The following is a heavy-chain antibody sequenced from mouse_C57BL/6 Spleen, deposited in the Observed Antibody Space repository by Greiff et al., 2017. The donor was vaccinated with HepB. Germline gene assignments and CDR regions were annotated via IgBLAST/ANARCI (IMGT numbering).Heavy chain of an antibody. Sequence: QVTLKVSGAELVRPGASVTLSCKASGYTFTDYEMHWVKQTPVHGLEWIGAIDPETGGTAYNQKFKGKAILTADKSSSTAYMELRSLTSEDSAVYYCTRKGTGSFDYWGQGTTLTVSS. D-gene: IGHD4-1*01. CDR2: IDPETGGT. J-gene: IGHJ2*01. V-gene: IGHV1-15*01. CDR3: TRKGTGSFDY. CDR1: GYTFTDYE.